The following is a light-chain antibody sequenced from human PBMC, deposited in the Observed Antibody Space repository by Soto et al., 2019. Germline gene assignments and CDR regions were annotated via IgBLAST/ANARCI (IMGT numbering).Light chain of an antibody. CDR1: QSISSW. CDR3: QQYNSYPWT. Sequence: DIQMTQSPSTLSASVGDRVTITCRASQSISSWLAWYQQIPGKAHKLLIYKASSLQSGVPSRFSGSGSETEFTLTITGLQPDDFATYYCQQYNSYPWTVGQGTKVDI. CDR2: KAS. J-gene: IGKJ1*01. V-gene: IGKV1-5*03.